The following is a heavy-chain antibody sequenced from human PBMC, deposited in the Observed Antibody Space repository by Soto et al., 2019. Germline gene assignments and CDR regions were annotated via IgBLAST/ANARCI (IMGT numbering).Heavy chain of an antibody. CDR2: INHSGST. CDR3: ARGPYGSGSYYNWRKKYCFDY. CDR1: GGSFSGYY. V-gene: IGHV4-34*01. J-gene: IGHJ4*02. D-gene: IGHD3-10*01. Sequence: QVQLQQWGAGLLKPSETLSLTCAVYGGSFSGYYWSWIRQPPGKGLEWIGEINHSGSTNYNPSLKSRVTISVDTSKNQFSLKLSSVTAADTAVYYCARGPYGSGSYYNWRKKYCFDYWGQGTLVTVSS.